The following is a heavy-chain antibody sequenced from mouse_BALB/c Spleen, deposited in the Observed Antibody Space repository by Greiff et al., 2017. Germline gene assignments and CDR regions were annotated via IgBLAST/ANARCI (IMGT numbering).Heavy chain of an antibody. J-gene: IGHJ3*01. V-gene: IGHV1-14*01. CDR2: INPYNDGT. CDR3: ARAYYGNKGLTFAY. CDR1: GYTFTSYV. D-gene: IGHD2-10*01. Sequence: EVQLQQSGPELVKPGASVTMSCKASGYTFTSYVMHWVKQTPGQGLEWIGYINPYNDGTKYNEKFKGKATLTSDKSSSTAYMELSSLTSEDSAVYYCARAYYGNKGLTFAYWGQGTLVTVAA.